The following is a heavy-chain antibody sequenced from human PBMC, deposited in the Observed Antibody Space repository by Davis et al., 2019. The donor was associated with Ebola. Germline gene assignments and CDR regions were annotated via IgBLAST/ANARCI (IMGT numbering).Heavy chain of an antibody. CDR2: INHSGST. V-gene: IGHV4-34*01. Sequence: SETLSLTCAVYGGSFSGYYWSWIRQPPGKGLEWIGEINHSGSTNYNPSLKSRVTISVDTSKNQFSLKLSSVTAADTAVYYCARFVVLVPAAGFDPWGQGTLVTVSS. J-gene: IGHJ5*02. CDR1: GGSFSGYY. CDR3: ARFVVLVPAAGFDP. D-gene: IGHD2-2*01.